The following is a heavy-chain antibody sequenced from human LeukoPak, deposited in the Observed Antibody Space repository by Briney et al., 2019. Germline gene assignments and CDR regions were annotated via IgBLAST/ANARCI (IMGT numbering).Heavy chain of an antibody. CDR2: IYPDDSDT. CDR3: ARHVRRSGWYYFDY. V-gene: IGHV5-51*01. Sequence: GESLKISCQGSGHSFTNSWIAWVRQMPGKGLEWMGIIYPDDSDTRYSPSFQGQVTISADNSITTAYLQWSSLKASDTAMYYCARHVRRSGWYYFDYWGQGTLVTVSS. J-gene: IGHJ4*02. D-gene: IGHD6-13*01. CDR1: GHSFTNSW.